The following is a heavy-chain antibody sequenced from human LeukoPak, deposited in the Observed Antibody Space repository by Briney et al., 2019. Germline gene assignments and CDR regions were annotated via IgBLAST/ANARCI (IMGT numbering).Heavy chain of an antibody. J-gene: IGHJ4*02. CDR1: GGSISSYY. Sequence: SETLSLTCTVSGGSISSYYWSWIRQPPGKGLEWIGYIYYSGSTSYNPSLKSRVTISVDTSKNQFSLKLSSVTAADTAVYYCARVMVRGQPRGFGYWGQGTLVTVSS. D-gene: IGHD3-10*01. V-gene: IGHV4-59*01. CDR3: ARVMVRGQPRGFGY. CDR2: IYYSGST.